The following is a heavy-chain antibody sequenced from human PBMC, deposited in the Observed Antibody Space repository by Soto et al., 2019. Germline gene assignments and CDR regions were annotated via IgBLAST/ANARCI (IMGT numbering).Heavy chain of an antibody. V-gene: IGHV1-2*02. Sequence: EASVKVSCKASGYTFTGYYMHWVRQAPGQGLEWMGWINPNSGGTNYAQKFQGRVTMTRDTSISTAYMELSRLRSDDTAVYYCARNLSDYDSSGQGYYYYGMDVWGQGTTVTVSS. CDR3: ARNLSDYDSSGQGYYYYGMDV. CDR1: GYTFTGYY. J-gene: IGHJ6*02. CDR2: INPNSGGT. D-gene: IGHD3-22*01.